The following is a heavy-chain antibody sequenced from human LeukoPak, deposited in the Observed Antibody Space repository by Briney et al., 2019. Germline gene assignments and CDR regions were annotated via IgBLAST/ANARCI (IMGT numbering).Heavy chain of an antibody. CDR3: AKGGYDYVWGSYRYGAFDI. CDR1: GFTFSSYG. J-gene: IGHJ3*02. CDR2: IRYDGSNK. Sequence: GGSLRLSCAASGFTFSSYGMHWVRQAPGKGLEWVAFIRYDGSNKYYADSVKGRFTISRDNSKNTLYLQMNSLRAEDTAVYYCAKGGYDYVWGSYRYGAFDIWGQGTMVTVSS. D-gene: IGHD3-16*02. V-gene: IGHV3-30*02.